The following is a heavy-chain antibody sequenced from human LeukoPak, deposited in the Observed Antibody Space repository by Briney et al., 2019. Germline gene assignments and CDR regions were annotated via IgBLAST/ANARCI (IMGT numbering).Heavy chain of an antibody. V-gene: IGHV3-30-3*01. D-gene: IGHD5-24*01. J-gene: IGHJ4*02. Sequence: GGSLRLSCAASGFTFSSYAMHWVRQAPGKGLEWVAVISYDGSNKYYADSVKGRFTISRDNSKNTLYLQMNSLRAEDTAVYYCARELGRDGYLTLSLDYWGQGTLVTVSS. CDR3: ARELGRDGYLTLSLDY. CDR2: ISYDGSNK. CDR1: GFTFSSYA.